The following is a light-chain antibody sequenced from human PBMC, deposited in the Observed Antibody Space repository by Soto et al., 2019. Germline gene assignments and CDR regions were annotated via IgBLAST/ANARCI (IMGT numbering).Light chain of an antibody. CDR2: DAS. V-gene: IGKV3-11*01. CDR3: QQHSNWPLT. CDR1: QSVSSN. Sequence: EIVLTQSPATLSSFPGDRVTLSCRASQSVSSNLAWYQQNPGQAPRLLIFDASNSATGIPARFSGSGSGTDFILTISSLEPEDFAVYYCQQHSNWPLTFGRGTKVDIK. J-gene: IGKJ4*01.